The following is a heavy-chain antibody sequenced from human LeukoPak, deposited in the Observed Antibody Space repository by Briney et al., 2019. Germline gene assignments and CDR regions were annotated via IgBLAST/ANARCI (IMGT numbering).Heavy chain of an antibody. CDR1: GYTFTGYY. Sequence: GASVKVSCKASGYTFTGYYMHWVRQAPGQGLEWMGWINPNSGGTNYAQKFQGRVTMTRDTSISTAYMELSRLRSDDTAVYYCAGVVYSGYDSWFFRWTRGFYAFDIWGQGTMVTVSS. V-gene: IGHV1-2*02. CDR2: INPNSGGT. J-gene: IGHJ3*02. CDR3: AGVVYSGYDSWFFRWTRGFYAFDI. D-gene: IGHD5-12*01.